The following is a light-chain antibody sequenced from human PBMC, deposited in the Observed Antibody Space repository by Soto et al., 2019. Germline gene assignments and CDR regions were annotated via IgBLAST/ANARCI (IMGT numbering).Light chain of an antibody. CDR3: QMYNSALLVT. Sequence: DIQMTQSPSSLSASVGDRVTITCRASQGISNYLAWYQQNPGEVPKLLVYAASTLQSGVPSRFSGSGSGTDFTLTISSLQPEDVATYYCQMYNSALLVTFGPGTKVDVQ. CDR1: QGISNY. V-gene: IGKV1-27*01. CDR2: AAS. J-gene: IGKJ3*01.